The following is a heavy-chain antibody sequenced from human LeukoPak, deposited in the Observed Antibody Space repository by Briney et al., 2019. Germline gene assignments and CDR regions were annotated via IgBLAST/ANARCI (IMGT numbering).Heavy chain of an antibody. CDR2: FDPEDGDT. D-gene: IGHD1-14*01. V-gene: IGHV1-24*01. CDR3: ATLYPEPVGY. CDR1: GYTLTDLS. Sequence: GASVKVSCKVSGYTLTDLSMHWVRQAPGKGLEWMGGFDPEDGDTIYAQKFQGRVTMTEDTSTDTAYMDLSSLRSEDTAVYYCATLYPEPVGYWGQGTLVTVSS. J-gene: IGHJ4*02.